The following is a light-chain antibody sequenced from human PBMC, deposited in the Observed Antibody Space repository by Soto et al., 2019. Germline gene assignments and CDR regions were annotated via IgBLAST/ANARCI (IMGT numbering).Light chain of an antibody. CDR2: AAS. CDR3: QHLNSYPIT. V-gene: IGKV1-9*01. Sequence: DIQLTQSPSFLSTSVGDRVTITCRASQAISTYLAWYQQKPGRAPKLLIYAASTLQTGVPSSFSGSGSGTEFTLTISSLQPEDFATYYCQHLNSYPITFGQGTRLEIK. CDR1: QAISTY. J-gene: IGKJ5*01.